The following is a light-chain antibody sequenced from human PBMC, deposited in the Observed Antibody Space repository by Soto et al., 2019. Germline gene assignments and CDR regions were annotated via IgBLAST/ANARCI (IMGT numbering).Light chain of an antibody. Sequence: QSVLTQPPSVSGAPGQRVTISCTGSSSNIGTHYDVHWYQQLPGTAPKLLISGNSNRPSGVPDRFSGSKSGTSASLAITGLQAEDEADYYCQSYDTSLSVWVLGGGTQLTVL. CDR3: QSYDTSLSVWV. J-gene: IGLJ3*02. CDR1: SSNIGTHYD. CDR2: GNS. V-gene: IGLV1-40*01.